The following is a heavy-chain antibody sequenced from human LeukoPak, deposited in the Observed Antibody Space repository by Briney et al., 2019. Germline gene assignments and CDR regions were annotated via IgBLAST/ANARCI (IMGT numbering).Heavy chain of an antibody. V-gene: IGHV3-53*01. D-gene: IGHD5-24*01. J-gene: IGHJ6*02. CDR1: GFTVSSNY. CDR3: ARRGRDYYYYGMDV. CDR2: IYSGGST. Sequence: PGGSLRLSCAASGFTVSSNYMSWVRQAPGKGLEWVSVIYSGGSTYYADSVKGRFTISRDNAKNSLYLQMNSLRDEDTAVYYCARRGRDYYYYGMDVWGQGTTVTVSS.